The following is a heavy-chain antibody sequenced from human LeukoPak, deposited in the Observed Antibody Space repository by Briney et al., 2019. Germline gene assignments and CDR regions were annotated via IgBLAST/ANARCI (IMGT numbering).Heavy chain of an antibody. V-gene: IGHV4-39*07. CDR2: IYYDGST. CDR1: GGSISSRSYY. J-gene: IGHJ4*02. CDR3: VYYDSSGSSY. D-gene: IGHD3-22*01. Sequence: SETLSLTCAVSGGSISSRSYYWGWIRQPPGKGLEWIGNIYYDGSTYYNPSLKSRVTISVDTSKNQFSLKLSSVTAADTAVYYCVYYDSSGSSYWGQGTLVTVSS.